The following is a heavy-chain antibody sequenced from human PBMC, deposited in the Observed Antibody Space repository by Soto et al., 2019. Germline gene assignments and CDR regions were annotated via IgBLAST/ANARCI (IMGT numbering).Heavy chain of an antibody. CDR3: ARQVGYCGGGCCSDFHV. CDR2: IDPSDSYS. J-gene: IGHJ4*02. CDR1: GYSFTDYW. Sequence: GESLKISCKGSGYSFTDYWIRWVRQMPGKGLEWMGRIDPSDSYSDYSSSFEGHVTFSADESISTVYLQWSSLKASDTATYYCARQVGYCGGGCCSDFHVWGQGTVGTVAS. D-gene: IGHD2-15*01. V-gene: IGHV5-10-1*01.